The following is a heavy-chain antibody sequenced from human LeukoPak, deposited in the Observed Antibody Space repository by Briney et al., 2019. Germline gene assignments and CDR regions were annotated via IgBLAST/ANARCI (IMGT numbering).Heavy chain of an antibody. J-gene: IGHJ4*02. D-gene: IGHD3-9*01. V-gene: IGHV1-2*02. Sequence: GASVKVSCKASGYTFTNYGFSWVRQAPGQGLEWMGWINPNSGGTNYAQKFQGRVTMTRDTSISTAYMELSRLRSDDTAVYYCARHGFGGLITIFRHWGQGTLVTVSS. CDR2: INPNSGGT. CDR3: ARHGFGGLITIFRH. CDR1: GYTFTNYG.